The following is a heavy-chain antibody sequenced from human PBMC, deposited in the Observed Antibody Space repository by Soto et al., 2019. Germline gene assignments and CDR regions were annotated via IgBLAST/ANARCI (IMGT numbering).Heavy chain of an antibody. Sequence: VASVNRSLKSLGSTFTSSSVQWGRQARGQRLEWIGWIVVGSGNTNYAQKFQERVTITRDMSTSTAYMELSSLRSEDTAVYYCAADTCSGGSCYLDYWGQGTLVTVS. CDR3: AADTCSGGSCYLDY. CDR1: GSTFTSSS. J-gene: IGHJ4*02. D-gene: IGHD2-15*01. V-gene: IGHV1-58*01. CDR2: IVVGSGNT.